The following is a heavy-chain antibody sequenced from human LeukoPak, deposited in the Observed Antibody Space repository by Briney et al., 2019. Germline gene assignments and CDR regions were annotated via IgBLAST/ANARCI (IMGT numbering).Heavy chain of an antibody. Sequence: PGRSLRLSCAASGFTFSSYAMHWVRQAPGKGLEWVAVISYDGSNKYYADSVKGRFTISRDNSKNTLYLQMNSLRAEDTAVYYCARPRGTYYYDSSGPTDAFDIWGQGTMVTVSS. J-gene: IGHJ3*02. CDR3: ARPRGTYYYDSSGPTDAFDI. CDR2: ISYDGSNK. CDR1: GFTFSSYA. V-gene: IGHV3-30-3*01. D-gene: IGHD3-22*01.